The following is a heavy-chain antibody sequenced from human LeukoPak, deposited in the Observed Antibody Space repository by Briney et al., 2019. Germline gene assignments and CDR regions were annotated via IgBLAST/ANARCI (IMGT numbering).Heavy chain of an antibody. CDR3: ARYNWNDVVSALDS. Sequence: ASVRASCKASGYTFSGYYIHWVRQAPGQGLEWMGWINPNNGATNYAQKFQGGVTMTRDTSITTFYMEVSSLTSDDTAVFYCARYNWNDVVSALDSWGQGTLVTVSS. V-gene: IGHV1-2*02. CDR2: INPNNGAT. D-gene: IGHD1-1*01. CDR1: GYTFSGYY. J-gene: IGHJ4*02.